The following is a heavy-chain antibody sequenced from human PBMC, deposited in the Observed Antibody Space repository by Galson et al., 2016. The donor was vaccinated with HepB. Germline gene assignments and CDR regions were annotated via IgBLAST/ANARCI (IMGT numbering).Heavy chain of an antibody. CDR1: GGSFSNYY. CDR2: VNDSGST. J-gene: IGHJ3*02. Sequence: ETLSLTCAVYGGSFSNYYWNWIRQPPGKGLEWIGEVNDSGSTNCNPSLKSRVTISLDTSKNQFSLKLSSLTAADTAVFYCARGLVVSAGGDAFDIWGQGTMVTVSS. CDR3: ARGLVVSAGGDAFDI. V-gene: IGHV4-34*01. D-gene: IGHD2-2*01.